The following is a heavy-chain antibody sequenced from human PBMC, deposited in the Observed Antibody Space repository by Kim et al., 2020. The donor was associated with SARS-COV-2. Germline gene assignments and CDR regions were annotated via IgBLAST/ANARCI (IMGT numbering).Heavy chain of an antibody. J-gene: IGHJ4*02. CDR2: IIPIFGTA. Sequence: SVKVSCKASGGTFSSYAISWVRQAPGQGLEWMGGIIPIFGTANYAQKFQGRVTITADESTSTAYMELSSLRSEDTAVYYCLTSGGVVHSWEVDYWGQGTLVTVSS. D-gene: IGHD3-3*01. V-gene: IGHV1-69*13. CDR1: GGTFSSYA. CDR3: LTSGGVVHSWEVDY.